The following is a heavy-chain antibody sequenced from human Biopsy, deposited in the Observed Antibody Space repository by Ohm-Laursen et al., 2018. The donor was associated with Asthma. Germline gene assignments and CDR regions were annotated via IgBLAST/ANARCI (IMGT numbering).Heavy chain of an antibody. V-gene: IGHV4-59*07. J-gene: IGHJ6*02. CDR2: LYDGDSGYT. CDR3: ARADCSGGSCPYYYGLDV. D-gene: IGHD2-15*01. Sequence: SDTLSLTCAVSGGSISGYYWSWIRQSPGKGLEWVAYLYDGDSGYTNYNPSLRSRATISIDTSTNHFSLKLTSVTAADTAVYYCARADCSGGSCPYYYGLDVWSQGTTVTVS. CDR1: GGSISGYY.